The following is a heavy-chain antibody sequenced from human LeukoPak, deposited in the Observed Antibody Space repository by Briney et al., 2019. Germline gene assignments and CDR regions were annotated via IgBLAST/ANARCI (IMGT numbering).Heavy chain of an antibody. CDR1: GGSISSSSYY. Sequence: SETLSLTCTVSGGSISSSSYYWGWIRQPPGKGLEWIGSIYYSGSTYYNPSLKSRVTISVDTSKNQFSLKLSSVTAADTAVYYCARLRFGEEGNWFDPWGQGTLVTVSS. J-gene: IGHJ5*02. CDR2: IYYSGST. CDR3: ARLRFGEEGNWFDP. D-gene: IGHD3-10*01. V-gene: IGHV4-39*01.